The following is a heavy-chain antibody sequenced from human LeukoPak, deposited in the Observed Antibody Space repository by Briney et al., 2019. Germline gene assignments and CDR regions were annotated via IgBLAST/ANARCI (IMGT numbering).Heavy chain of an antibody. J-gene: IGHJ4*02. V-gene: IGHV3-7*01. CDR2: IKQDGSEK. Sequence: GGSLRLSCAASGFTFSSYWMSWVRQAPGKGLEWVANIKQDGSEKYYVDSVKSRFTISRDNAKNSLYLQMNSLRAEDTAVYYCARAQYDSSGYVVDYFDYWGQGTLVTVSS. CDR1: GFTFSSYW. CDR3: ARAQYDSSGYVVDYFDY. D-gene: IGHD3-22*01.